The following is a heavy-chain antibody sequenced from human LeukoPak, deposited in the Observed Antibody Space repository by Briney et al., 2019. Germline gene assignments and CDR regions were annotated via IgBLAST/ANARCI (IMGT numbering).Heavy chain of an antibody. Sequence: GSLRLSCAASGFTFSSYAMHWVRQAPGKGLEWVAVISYDGSNKYYADSVKGRFTISRDNSKNTLYLQMNSLRAEDTAVYYCARAAPRTTVTTSPTLGGSYFDYWGQGTLVTVSS. CDR3: ARAAPRTTVTTSPTLGGSYFDY. V-gene: IGHV3-30*01. D-gene: IGHD4-17*01. CDR1: GFTFSSYA. CDR2: ISYDGSNK. J-gene: IGHJ4*02.